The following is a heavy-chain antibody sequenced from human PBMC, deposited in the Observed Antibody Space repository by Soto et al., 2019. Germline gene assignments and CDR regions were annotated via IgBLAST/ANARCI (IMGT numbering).Heavy chain of an antibody. CDR2: IRNKANSYTT. Sequence: GGSLRLSCAAFGFTFSDHYMDWVRQAPEKGLEWVGRIRNKANSYTTEYAASVKGRFTISRDDSKNSLFLQMNSLKTEDTAVYYCSRAGILTTPYYFDYWGQGTLVTVSS. D-gene: IGHD4-4*01. CDR3: SRAGILTTPYYFDY. J-gene: IGHJ4*01. CDR1: GFTFSDHY. V-gene: IGHV3-72*01.